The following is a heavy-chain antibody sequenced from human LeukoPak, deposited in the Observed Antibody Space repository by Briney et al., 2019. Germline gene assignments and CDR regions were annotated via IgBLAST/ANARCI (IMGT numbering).Heavy chain of an antibody. Sequence: SGPTLVKPTQTLTLTCTFSGFSLSTSGVGVGWIRQPPGKALEWLALIYWNDDKRYSPSLKSRLTITKDTSKNQVVLTMTNMDPVDTATYYCAHRGAMFSSSDFDYWGQGTLVTVSS. CDR1: GFSLSTSGVG. CDR3: AHRGAMFSSSDFDY. V-gene: IGHV2-5*01. CDR2: IYWNDDK. J-gene: IGHJ4*02. D-gene: IGHD6-6*01.